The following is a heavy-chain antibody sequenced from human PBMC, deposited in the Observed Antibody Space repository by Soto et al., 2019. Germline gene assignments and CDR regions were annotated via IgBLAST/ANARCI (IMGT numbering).Heavy chain of an antibody. Sequence: SETLSLTCTASGGFINSGDYHWTWIRQFPGKGLEWIGGIYYSASTYYNPALVSRITISLNTSKNQFYLKLTSVTAADTAVYYCARDSRTPSGGMDVWGQGTTVTVSS. V-gene: IGHV4-30-4*08. CDR1: GGFINSGDYH. CDR3: ARDSRTPSGGMDV. CDR2: IYYSAST. J-gene: IGHJ6*02.